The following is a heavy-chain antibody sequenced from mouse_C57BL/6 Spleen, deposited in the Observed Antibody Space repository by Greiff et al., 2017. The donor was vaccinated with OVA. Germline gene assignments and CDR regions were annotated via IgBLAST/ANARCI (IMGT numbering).Heavy chain of an antibody. V-gene: IGHV2-5*01. Sequence: VQGVESGPGLVQPSQSLSITCTVSGFSLTSYGVHWVRQSPGKGLEWLGVIWRGGSTDYNAAFMSRLSITKDNSKSQVFFKMNSLQADDTAIYYCAKSRSNYDYARDYWGQGTSVTVSS. CDR1: GFSLTSYG. D-gene: IGHD2-5*01. J-gene: IGHJ4*01. CDR2: IWRGGST. CDR3: AKSRSNYDYARDY.